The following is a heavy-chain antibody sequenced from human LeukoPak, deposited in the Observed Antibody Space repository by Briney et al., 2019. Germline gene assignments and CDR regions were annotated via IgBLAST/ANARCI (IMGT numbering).Heavy chain of an antibody. CDR1: GGTFSGYY. Sequence: SETLSLTCAVYGGTFSGYYWSWIRQPPGKGLEWIGEINHSGSTNYNPSLKSRVTISVDTSKNQFSLKLSSVTAADTAVYYCARGLGSAGPFDYWGQGTLVTVSS. CDR2: INHSGST. J-gene: IGHJ4*02. V-gene: IGHV4-34*01. CDR3: ARGLGSAGPFDY.